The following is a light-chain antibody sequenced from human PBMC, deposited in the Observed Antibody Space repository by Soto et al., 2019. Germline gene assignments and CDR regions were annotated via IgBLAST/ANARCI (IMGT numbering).Light chain of an antibody. CDR2: DVT. CDR1: SSDVGRYNY. Sequence: QSVLTQPASVSGSPGQSITISCTGTSSDVGRYNYVSWYQQHPGKAPKLMIYDVTNRPSGVSNRFSGSKSGNTASLTISGLQAEDEADYYCNSYTRSSTRVFGTGTKLTVL. CDR3: NSYTRSSTRV. J-gene: IGLJ1*01. V-gene: IGLV2-14*03.